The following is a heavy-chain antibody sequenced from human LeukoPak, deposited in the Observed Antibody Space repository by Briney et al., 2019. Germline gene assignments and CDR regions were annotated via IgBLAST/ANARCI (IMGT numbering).Heavy chain of an antibody. D-gene: IGHD2-15*01. CDR2: ISGSGGNT. CDR3: AKSVVVITFRFDD. CDR1: GFTFSDYA. Sequence: GGSLRLSCAASGFTFSDYAMNWVRQAPGKGLEWVSTISGSGGNTYYAGSVKGRFTISRDNSKNTLYLQMNSLRADDTAVYYCAKSVVVITFRFDDWGQGALVTVSS. V-gene: IGHV3-23*01. J-gene: IGHJ4*02.